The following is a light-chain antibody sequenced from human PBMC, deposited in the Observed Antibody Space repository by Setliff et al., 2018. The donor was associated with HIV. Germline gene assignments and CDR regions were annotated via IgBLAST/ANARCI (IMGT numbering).Light chain of an antibody. CDR1: SSDVGSYNL. J-gene: IGLJ1*01. V-gene: IGLV2-23*02. CDR3: CSYAGSSTYV. Sequence: QSALAQPASVSGSPGQSITLSCTGTSSDVGSYNLVSWYQHHPGKAPKLMIYEVSKRPSGVSNRFSGSKSGNTASLTISGLQAEDEADYYCCSYAGSSTYVFGTGTK. CDR2: EVS.